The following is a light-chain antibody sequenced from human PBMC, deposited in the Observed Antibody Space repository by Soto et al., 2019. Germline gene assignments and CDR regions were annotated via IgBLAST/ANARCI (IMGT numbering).Light chain of an antibody. CDR1: QGISSY. V-gene: IGKV1-8*01. CDR3: QQYYSYPLT. CDR2: AAS. J-gene: IGKJ4*01. Sequence: AIRMTQSPSSFSASTGDRVTITCRASQGISSYLAWYQQKPVKAPKLLIYAASTLQSGVPSRFSGSGSGTDFTLTISCLQSEAFATYYCQQYYSYPLTFGGGTKVEIK.